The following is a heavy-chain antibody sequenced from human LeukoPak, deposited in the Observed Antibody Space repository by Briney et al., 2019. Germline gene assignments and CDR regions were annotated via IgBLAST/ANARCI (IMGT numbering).Heavy chain of an antibody. CDR3: AGRGDGYNYFDY. CDR1: GGSISSYY. J-gene: IGHJ4*02. Sequence: SETLCLTCTDSGGSISSYYWSWIRHPVGEGLEWIGRIYSSGSTNYNSSPKSRVTMSLEKSKNQFPPKVSCRTAEDTAVYYCAGRGDGYNYFDYWGQGTLVTVSS. CDR2: IYSSGST. V-gene: IGHV4-4*07. D-gene: IGHD5-24*01.